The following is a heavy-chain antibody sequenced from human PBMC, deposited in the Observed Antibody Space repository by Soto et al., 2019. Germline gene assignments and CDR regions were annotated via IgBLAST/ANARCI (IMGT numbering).Heavy chain of an antibody. V-gene: IGHV3-33*08. CDR1: GFTFSSYA. CDR2: IWFDGSNK. CDR3: ARHWESYMDY. D-gene: IGHD3-16*01. Sequence: LRLSCAACGFTFSSYAMSWIRQAPGKGLEWVAVIWFDGSNKYYADSVKGRFTISRDNSNNTLYLQMNSLRAEDTAVYYCARHWESYMDYWGQGTLVTVSS. J-gene: IGHJ4*02.